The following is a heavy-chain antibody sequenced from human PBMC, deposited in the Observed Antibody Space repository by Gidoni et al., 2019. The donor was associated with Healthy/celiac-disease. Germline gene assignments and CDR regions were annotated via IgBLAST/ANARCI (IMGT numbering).Heavy chain of an antibody. CDR1: GYTFTSYY. CDR2: INPSGGST. CDR3: ARDRCTNGVCYIVDYYYGMDV. D-gene: IGHD2-8*01. J-gene: IGHJ6*02. V-gene: IGHV1-46*01. Sequence: QVQLVQSGAEVKKPGASVKVSCKASGYTFTSYYMHWVRQAPGQGLEWMGIINPSGGSTSYAQKFQGRVTMTRDTSTSTVYMELSSLRSEDTAVYYCARDRCTNGVCYIVDYYYGMDVWGQGTTVTVSS.